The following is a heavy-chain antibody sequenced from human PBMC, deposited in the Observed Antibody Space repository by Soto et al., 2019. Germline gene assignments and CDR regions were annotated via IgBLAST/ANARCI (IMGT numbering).Heavy chain of an antibody. Sequence: EVQLLESGGDLVQPGGSLRLSCAASGFTFSNYAMSWVRQAPGKGLEWVSTISGGGGGTYYAESVKGRFTISRDKSKNTRYLQLNSLRAEDTAVYYCAKGRAYDNLHWFDPWGQGTLVTVSS. CDR3: AKGRAYDNLHWFDP. D-gene: IGHD3-9*01. CDR2: ISGGGGGT. V-gene: IGHV3-23*01. J-gene: IGHJ5*02. CDR1: GFTFSNYA.